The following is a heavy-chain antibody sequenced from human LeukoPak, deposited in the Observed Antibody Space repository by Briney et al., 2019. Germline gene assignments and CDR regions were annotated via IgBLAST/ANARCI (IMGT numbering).Heavy chain of an antibody. V-gene: IGHV3-53*01. D-gene: IGHD1-1*01. CDR2: ISSGGST. CDR1: GFTVRINH. J-gene: IGHJ4*02. Sequence: GGCLRLSCAASGFTVRINHMSWVRQAPGKGLEWVSVISSGGSTYYADSVKGRFTISRDNSKNTLFLQMNSLRAEDTAVYYCAREFGATTSNYFDYWGQGTLVTVSS. CDR3: AREFGATTSNYFDY.